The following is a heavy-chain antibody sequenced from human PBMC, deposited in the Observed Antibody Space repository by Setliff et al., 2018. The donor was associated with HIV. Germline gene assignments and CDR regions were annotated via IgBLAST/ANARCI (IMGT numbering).Heavy chain of an antibody. V-gene: IGHV3-23*03. D-gene: IGHD1-26*01. CDR2: INGGGNYI. CDR3: TKREAGAKPFDY. Sequence: GGSLRLSCAVSGFTFSTYDMTWVRQAPGKGLEWVSLINGGGNYIQYADSVKGRFIISRDNSKNMLYLQMNSLRAEDTALYYCTKREAGAKPFDYWGRGTLVTVSS. CDR1: GFTFSTYD. J-gene: IGHJ4*02.